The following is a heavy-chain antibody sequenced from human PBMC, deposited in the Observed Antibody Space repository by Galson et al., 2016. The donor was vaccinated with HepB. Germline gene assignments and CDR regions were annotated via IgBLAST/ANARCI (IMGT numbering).Heavy chain of an antibody. Sequence: SLRLSCAASGFTFNFYAMSWVRQAPGKGLEWVSTITGSGVSTYYLDSVKGRFTISRDNSKNTVFLQMRSLRADDTAVYYCVKEKGDSAMATYCFDYWGQGAQVAVSS. J-gene: IGHJ4*02. CDR1: GFTFNFYA. CDR3: VKEKGDSAMATYCFDY. D-gene: IGHD3-3*01. CDR2: ITGSGVST. V-gene: IGHV3-23*01.